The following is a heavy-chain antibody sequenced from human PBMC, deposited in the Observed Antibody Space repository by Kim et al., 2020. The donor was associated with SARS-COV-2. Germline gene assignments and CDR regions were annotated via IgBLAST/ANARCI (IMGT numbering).Heavy chain of an antibody. D-gene: IGHD2-2*01. CDR1: GFTFSDYY. J-gene: IGHJ4*02. Sequence: GGSLRLSCAASGFTFSDYYMSWIRQAPGKGLEWVSYISSSSSYTNYADSVKGRFTISRDNAKNSLYLQMNSLRAEDTAVYYCARDVALAAMGYWGQGTLVTVSS. V-gene: IGHV3-11*05. CDR2: ISSSSSYT. CDR3: ARDVALAAMGY.